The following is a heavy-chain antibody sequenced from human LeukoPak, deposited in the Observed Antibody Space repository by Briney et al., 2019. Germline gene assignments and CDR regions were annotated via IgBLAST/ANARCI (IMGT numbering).Heavy chain of an antibody. D-gene: IGHD6-13*01. Sequence: PGRSLRLSCAASGFSFTAYGMHWVRQAPGKGLEWVAVISYDGSNKYYADSVKGRFTISRDNSKNTLYLQMNSLRAEDTAVYYCARDGQEAAALDYWGQGTLVTVSS. CDR2: ISYDGSNK. J-gene: IGHJ4*02. CDR1: GFSFTAYG. V-gene: IGHV3-30*03. CDR3: ARDGQEAAALDY.